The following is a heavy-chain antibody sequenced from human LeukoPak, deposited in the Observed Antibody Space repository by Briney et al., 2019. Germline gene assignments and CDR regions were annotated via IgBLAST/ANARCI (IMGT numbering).Heavy chain of an antibody. D-gene: IGHD3-10*01. CDR2: IIPIFGTA. CDR3: ARDRIAPSMVMSSDDY. Sequence: SVKVSCKASGGTFSSYAISWVRQAPGQGLEWMGRIIPIFGTANYAQKFQGRVTITTDESTSTAYMELSSLRSEDTAVYYCARDRIAPSMVMSSDDYWGQGTLVTVSS. J-gene: IGHJ4*02. V-gene: IGHV1-69*05. CDR1: GGTFSSYA.